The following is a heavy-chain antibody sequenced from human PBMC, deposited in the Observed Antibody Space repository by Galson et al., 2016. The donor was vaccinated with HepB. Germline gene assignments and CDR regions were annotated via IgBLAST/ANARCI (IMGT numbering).Heavy chain of an antibody. Sequence: SVKVSCKASGYTFTSYDITWVRQATGQGLEWMGWMHPNRGHTVYAQNFQGRVTMTRNTSISTVYMALSSLRSQDTAMYHCARDGKAPHYYYGMDVWGQGTTVTVSS. CDR2: MHPNRGHT. CDR1: GYTFTSYD. J-gene: IGHJ6*02. CDR3: ARDGKAPHYYYGMDV. V-gene: IGHV1-8*02. D-gene: IGHD4-23*01.